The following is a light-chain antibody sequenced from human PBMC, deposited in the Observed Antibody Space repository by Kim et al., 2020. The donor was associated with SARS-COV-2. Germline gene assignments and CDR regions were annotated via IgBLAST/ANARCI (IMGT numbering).Light chain of an antibody. J-gene: IGKJ4*01. CDR2: DAS. CDR3: QQYDNSLLT. V-gene: IGKV3-20*01. CDR1: QSISSNF. Sequence: SPEESSTLLCCTRQSISSNFVAWYQQKPGQAPRLLISDASSRATGIPDRFSGSGSGTDFTLTISRLEPEDFAVYYCQQYDNSLLTFGGGTKVDIK.